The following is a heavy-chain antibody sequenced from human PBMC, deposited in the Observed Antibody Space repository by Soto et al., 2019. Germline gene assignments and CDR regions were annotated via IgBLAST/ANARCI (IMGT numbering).Heavy chain of an antibody. V-gene: IGHV1-18*01. D-gene: IGHD3-22*01. CDR3: ARDDQDYYDSSGYLYGMDV. Sequence: QAQLVQSGAEVKKPGASVKVSCKASGYTFTSYGISWVRQAPGQGLEWMGWISAYNGNTNYAQKLQGRVTMTTDTSTSTAYMELRSLRSDDTAVYYCARDDQDYYDSSGYLYGMDVWGQGTTVTVSS. CDR2: ISAYNGNT. J-gene: IGHJ6*02. CDR1: GYTFTSYG.